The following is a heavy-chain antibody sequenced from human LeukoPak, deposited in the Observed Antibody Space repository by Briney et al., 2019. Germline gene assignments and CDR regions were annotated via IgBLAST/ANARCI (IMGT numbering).Heavy chain of an antibody. CDR1: GGSISSYY. V-gene: IGHV4-59*01. J-gene: IGHJ6*03. CDR2: IYYSGST. CDR3: ARTMEGYCSGGSCYQYSYYMDV. Sequence: ETLSLTCTVSGGSISSYYWSWIRRPPGKGLEWIGYIYYSGSTNYNPSLKSRVTISVDTSKNQFSLKLTSVTAADTAVYYCARTMEGYCSGGSCYQYSYYMDVWGKGTTVTVSS. D-gene: IGHD2-15*01.